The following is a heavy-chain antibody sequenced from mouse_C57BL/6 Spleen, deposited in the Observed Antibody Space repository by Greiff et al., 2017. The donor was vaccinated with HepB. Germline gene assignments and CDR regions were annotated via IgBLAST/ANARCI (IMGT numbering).Heavy chain of an antibody. J-gene: IGHJ1*03. Sequence: QVHVKQPGAELVRPGTSVKLSCKASGYTFTSYWMHWVKQRPGQGLEWIGVIDPSDSYTNYNQKFKGKATLTVDTSSSTAYMQLSSLTSEDSAVYYCARQGGGSPRYFDVWGTGTTVTVSS. V-gene: IGHV1-59*01. CDR1: GYTFTSYW. CDR3: ARQGGGSPRYFDV. CDR2: IDPSDSYT. D-gene: IGHD1-1*02.